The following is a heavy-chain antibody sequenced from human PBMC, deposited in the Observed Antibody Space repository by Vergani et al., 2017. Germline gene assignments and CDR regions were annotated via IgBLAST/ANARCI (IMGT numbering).Heavy chain of an antibody. Sequence: QLQLHKSGPGLVKPSETLSLTCAVSGYSISSGYYWGWIRQPPGKGLEWIGEICHTEDTKYSPSLKSRVTVSVDESRNLFSLRLNSVTAADTAVYYCATIGYRRWGYYFDYWGQGILVTVSS. CDR2: ICHTEDT. D-gene: IGHD2-2*02. V-gene: IGHV4-38-2*01. CDR3: ATIGYRRWGYYFDY. CDR1: GYSISSGYY. J-gene: IGHJ4*02.